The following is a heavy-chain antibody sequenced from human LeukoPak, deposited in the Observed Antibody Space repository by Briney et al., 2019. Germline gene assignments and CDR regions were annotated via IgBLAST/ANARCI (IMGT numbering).Heavy chain of an antibody. D-gene: IGHD2/OR15-2a*01. CDR2: FSGSGGST. V-gene: IGHV3-23*01. CDR1: GFTFSSYA. CDR3: ATSGLSRFGF. Sequence: GGSLRLSCAASGFTFSSYAMSWVRQAPGKGLEWVSAFSGSGGSTYYADSVKGRFTISRDNSKNTLYLQMNSLRAEDTAVYFCATSGLSRFGFWGQGTLVTVSS. J-gene: IGHJ4*02.